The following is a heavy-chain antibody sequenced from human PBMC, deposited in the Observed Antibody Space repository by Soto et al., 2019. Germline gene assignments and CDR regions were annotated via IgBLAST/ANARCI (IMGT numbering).Heavy chain of an antibody. V-gene: IGHV3-23*05. CDR2: ISAGGTYT. J-gene: IGHJ4*02. CDR1: GFTFSNYA. CDR3: AKGSANYRPYYFDN. Sequence: GGSLRLSCAASGFTFSNYAMSWVRQAPGKGLEWVSAISAGGTYTWQADFAKGRFTISRDNSRNTLYLQMNSLTAEDTALYYCAKGSANYRPYYFDNWGQGTLVTVSS. D-gene: IGHD3-10*01.